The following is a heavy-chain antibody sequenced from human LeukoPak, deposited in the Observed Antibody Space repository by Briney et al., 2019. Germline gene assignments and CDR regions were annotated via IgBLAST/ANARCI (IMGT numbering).Heavy chain of an antibody. J-gene: IGHJ4*02. D-gene: IGHD3-10*02. CDR2: ISWNSGSI. Sequence: PGGSLRLSCAASGFTFDDYAMHWVRQAPGKGLEWVSGISWNSGSIGYADSVKGRFTISRDNAKNSLYLQMNSLRAEDTALYYCAKSVRVTPQWPNYFDYWGQGTLVTVSS. CDR3: AKSVRVTPQWPNYFDY. CDR1: GFTFDDYA. V-gene: IGHV3-9*01.